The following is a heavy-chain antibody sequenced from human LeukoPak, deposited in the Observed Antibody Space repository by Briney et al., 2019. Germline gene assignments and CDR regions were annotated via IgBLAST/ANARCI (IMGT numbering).Heavy chain of an antibody. CDR1: GGSISSSSYY. D-gene: IGHD5-18*01. CDR2: IYYSGST. J-gene: IGHJ4*02. V-gene: IGHV4-39*01. CDR3: ARGRSLDTAMVTSDY. Sequence: SETLSLTCTVSGGSISSSSYYWGWIRQPPGKGLEWIGSIYYSGSTYYNPSLKSRVTISVDTSKNQFSLKLSSVTAADTAVYYCARGRSLDTAMVTSDYWGQGTLVTVSS.